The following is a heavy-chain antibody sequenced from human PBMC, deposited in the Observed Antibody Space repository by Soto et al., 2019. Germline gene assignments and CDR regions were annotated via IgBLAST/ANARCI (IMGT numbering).Heavy chain of an antibody. CDR3: ARGNATYYDFWSGPSKYYFDY. D-gene: IGHD3-3*01. Sequence: SETLSLTCTVSGGSISSYYWSWIRQPPGKVLEWIGYIYYSGSTNYNPSLKSRVTISVDTSKNQFSLKLSSVTAADTAVYYCARGNATYYDFWSGPSKYYFDYWGQGTLVTVSS. J-gene: IGHJ4*02. CDR1: GGSISSYY. CDR2: IYYSGST. V-gene: IGHV4-59*01.